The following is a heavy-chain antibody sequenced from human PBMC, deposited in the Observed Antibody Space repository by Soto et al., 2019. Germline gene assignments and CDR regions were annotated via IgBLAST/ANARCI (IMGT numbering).Heavy chain of an antibody. Sequence: GGSLRLSCAASGFTFSSYSMNWVRQAPGKGLEWVSSISSSSSYIYYADSVKGRFTISRDNAKNSLYLQMNSLRAEDTAVYYCARDLRRVATISSKYYFDYWGQGTLVTVSS. D-gene: IGHD5-12*01. CDR1: GFTFSSYS. V-gene: IGHV3-21*01. J-gene: IGHJ4*02. CDR3: ARDLRRVATISSKYYFDY. CDR2: ISSSSSYI.